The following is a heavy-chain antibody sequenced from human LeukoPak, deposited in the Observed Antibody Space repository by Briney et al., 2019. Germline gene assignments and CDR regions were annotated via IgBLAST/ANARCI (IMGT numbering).Heavy chain of an antibody. D-gene: IGHD5-24*01. CDR1: GFTFSGST. CDR2: IRSKANSYAT. V-gene: IGHV3-73*01. J-gene: IGHJ3*02. Sequence: GGSLRLSCAASGFTFSGSTMHWVRQASGKGLEWVGRIRSKANSYATACAASVKGRFTNSRDDSKNTAYLQMNSLKTEDTAVYYCTRLGDGYNSGAFDIWGQGTMVTVSS. CDR3: TRLGDGYNSGAFDI.